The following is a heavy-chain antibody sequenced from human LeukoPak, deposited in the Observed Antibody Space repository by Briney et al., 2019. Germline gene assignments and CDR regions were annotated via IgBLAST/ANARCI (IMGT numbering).Heavy chain of an antibody. J-gene: IGHJ4*02. CDR1: GFVFGSYW. D-gene: IGHD4-17*01. CDR2: VNSDGSHA. V-gene: IGHV3-74*01. Sequence: GGSLRLSCAASGFVFGSYWMHWVRQAPGKGLVWVSRVNSDGSHATYADSVKGRFTISRDDAKKMVYLEMHSLRAGDTAIYYCARVAHDYVDSGPDYWGQGTLLTVSS. CDR3: ARVAHDYVDSGPDY.